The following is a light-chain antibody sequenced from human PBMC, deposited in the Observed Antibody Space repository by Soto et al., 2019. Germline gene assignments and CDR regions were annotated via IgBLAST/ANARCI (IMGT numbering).Light chain of an antibody. CDR1: QDISNY. Sequence: DIEMTQSPSSLSASVGDRVTITCQASQDISNYLNWYQQKTGRAPKLLTYDASSLESGVSSRFSGSGSGTHFTFTISSLQPDDIATYYCQQYEDFPLTFGQGTRLDIK. V-gene: IGKV1-33*01. CDR3: QQYEDFPLT. J-gene: IGKJ5*01. CDR2: DAS.